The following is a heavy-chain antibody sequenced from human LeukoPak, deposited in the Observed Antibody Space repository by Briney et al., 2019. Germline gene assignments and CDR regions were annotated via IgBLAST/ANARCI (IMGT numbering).Heavy chain of an antibody. CDR2: IYYSGSA. CDR3: ARVGVDYSGNIIKYFFDY. V-gene: IGHV4-59*01. CDR1: GGSISSYQ. Sequence: SETLSLTCTVSGGSISSYQWSWIRQTPGKGLEWIGNIYYSGSASYNPSLKSRVIILVDTAKNQFSLNLSPVIAADTAVYYCARVGVDYSGNIIKYFFDYWGQGTLVTVSS. D-gene: IGHD4-23*01. J-gene: IGHJ4*02.